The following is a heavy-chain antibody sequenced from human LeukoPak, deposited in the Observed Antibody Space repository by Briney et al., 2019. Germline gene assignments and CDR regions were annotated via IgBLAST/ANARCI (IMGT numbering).Heavy chain of an antibody. Sequence: PSETLSLTCAVYGGSFSGYYWSWIRQPPGKGLEWIGEINHSGSTNYNPSLKSRVTISVETSKNQFSLKLSSVTAADTAVYYCARVRSVSNWLDPWGQGALVAVSS. CDR2: INHSGST. V-gene: IGHV4-34*01. J-gene: IGHJ5*02. CDR3: ARVRSVSNWLDP. CDR1: GGSFSGYY. D-gene: IGHD6-19*01.